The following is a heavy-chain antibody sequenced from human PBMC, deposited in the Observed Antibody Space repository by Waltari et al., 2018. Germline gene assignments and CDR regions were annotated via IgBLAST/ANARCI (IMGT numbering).Heavy chain of an antibody. CDR3: ARDVSGAGSYRRYYFDY. CDR1: GGSISSSNW. CDR2: IYHSGST. D-gene: IGHD1-26*01. Sequence: QVQLQESGPGLVKPSGTLSLTCAVSGGSISSSNWWSWVRQPPGKGLEWIGEIYHSGSTNYNPSLKSRVTISVDKSKNQFSLKLSSVTAADTAVYYCARDVSGAGSYRRYYFDYWGQGTLVTVSS. J-gene: IGHJ4*02. V-gene: IGHV4-4*02.